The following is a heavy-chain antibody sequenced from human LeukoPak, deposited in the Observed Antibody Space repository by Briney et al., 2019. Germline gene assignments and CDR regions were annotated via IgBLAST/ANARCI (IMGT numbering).Heavy chain of an antibody. D-gene: IGHD1-26*01. CDR1: GFTFDDYA. Sequence: GGSLRLSCAASGFTFDDYAMHWVRQAPGKGLEWVSGISWNSGSMGYADSVKGRFTISRDNAKNSLYLQMNSLRAEDTALYYCAKDLLLGGATGVGAFDIWGQGTMVTVSS. J-gene: IGHJ3*02. CDR3: AKDLLLGGATGVGAFDI. CDR2: ISWNSGSM. V-gene: IGHV3-9*01.